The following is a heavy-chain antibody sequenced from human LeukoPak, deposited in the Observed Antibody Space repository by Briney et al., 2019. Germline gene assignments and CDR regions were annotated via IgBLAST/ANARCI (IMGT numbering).Heavy chain of an antibody. CDR3: ASRQYSRSWSGRGRWGY. CDR2: LYHSGST. D-gene: IGHD6-13*01. J-gene: IGHJ4*02. CDR1: GGSISSSNW. Sequence: SGTLSLTCAVSGGSISSSNWWSWVRQPPGKGLEWIGELYHSGSTNYNPSLKSRVTISVDKSKNQFSLKLSSVTAADTAVYYCASRQYSRSWSGRGRWGYWGQGTLVTVSS. V-gene: IGHV4-4*02.